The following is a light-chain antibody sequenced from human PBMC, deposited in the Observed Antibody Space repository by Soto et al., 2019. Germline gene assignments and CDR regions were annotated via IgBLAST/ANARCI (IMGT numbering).Light chain of an antibody. V-gene: IGKV3-20*01. CDR1: PRVSNSD. Sequence: VLTQSPGTLSLSPGERASLSCRASPRVSNSDLAWYQQKPGQAPRLLIYGASNRESGIPDRVSGYGSGTEFTLTISRLEPEDFEVDDCQQYGSSTRTFGPGTKVDIK. CDR3: QQYGSSTRT. J-gene: IGKJ1*01. CDR2: GAS.